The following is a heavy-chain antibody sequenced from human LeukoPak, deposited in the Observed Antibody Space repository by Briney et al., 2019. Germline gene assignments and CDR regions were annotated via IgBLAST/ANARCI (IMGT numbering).Heavy chain of an antibody. D-gene: IGHD2/OR15-2a*01. CDR1: GDSITSSDYC. J-gene: IGHJ4*02. V-gene: IGHV4-39*01. CDR3: ARHVPHENGNKRGFEH. CDR2: IYHSGST. Sequence: SETLSLTCTVSGDSITSSDYCWGWIRQPPGERLEWIASIYHSGSTYYNPSLKSRVTISVDTSKNHFSLMLSSVSAADTAVYHCARHVPHENGNKRGFEHWGQGTLVTVSS.